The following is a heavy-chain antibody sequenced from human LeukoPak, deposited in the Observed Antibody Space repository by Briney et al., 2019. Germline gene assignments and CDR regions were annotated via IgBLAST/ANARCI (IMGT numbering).Heavy chain of an antibody. CDR1: GYTFTSYD. V-gene: IGHV1-8*01. D-gene: IGHD6-19*01. CDR2: MNPNSGNT. J-gene: IGHJ6*02. Sequence: ASVKVSCKASGYTFTSYDINWVRQATGQGLEWMGWMNPNSGNTGYAQKFQGRVTMTRNTSISTAYMELSSLRSEDTAVYYCARVGWYYYYHYGMDVWGQGTTVTVSS. CDR3: ARVGWYYYYHYGMDV.